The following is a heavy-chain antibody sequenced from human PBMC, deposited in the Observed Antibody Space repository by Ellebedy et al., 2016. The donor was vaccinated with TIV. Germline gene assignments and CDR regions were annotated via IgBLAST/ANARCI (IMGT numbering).Heavy chain of an antibody. CDR3: ARLLWGHPLNDY. CDR2: ISSINSNTI. Sequence: GESLKISXAASGFTFSDYYMSWIRQAPGKGLEWVSYISSINSNTIYYADSVKGRFTISRDNAKNSLYLQMHSLRAEDTAVYYCARLLWGHPLNDYWGQGTLVTVSS. J-gene: IGHJ4*01. V-gene: IGHV3-11*01. D-gene: IGHD2-21*01. CDR1: GFTFSDYY.